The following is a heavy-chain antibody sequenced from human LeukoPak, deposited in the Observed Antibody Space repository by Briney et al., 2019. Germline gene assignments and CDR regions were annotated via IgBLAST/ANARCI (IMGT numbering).Heavy chain of an antibody. CDR1: GYTFTGYY. CDR3: ARDICGGGSCYGALFAFDI. V-gene: IGHV1-2*04. CDR2: INPNSGGT. D-gene: IGHD2-15*01. Sequence: GASVKVSCKASGYTFTGYYMHWVRQAPGQGPEWMGWINPNSGGTNYAQKFQGWVTMTRDTSISTAYMELSRLRSDDTAVYYCARDICGGGSCYGALFAFDIWGQGTMVTVSS. J-gene: IGHJ3*02.